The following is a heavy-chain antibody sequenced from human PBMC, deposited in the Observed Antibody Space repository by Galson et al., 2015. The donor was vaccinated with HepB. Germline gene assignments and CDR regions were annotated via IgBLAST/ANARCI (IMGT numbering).Heavy chain of an antibody. CDR3: TTDPRFGELSLIDY. V-gene: IGHV3-15*01. J-gene: IGHJ4*02. D-gene: IGHD3-10*01. Sequence: SLRLSCAASGFTFSNAWMSWVRQAPGKGLEWVGRIKSKTDGGTTDYAAPVKGRFTISRDDSKNTLYLQMNSLKTEDTAVYYCTTDPRFGELSLIDYWGQGTLVTVSS. CDR1: GFTFSNAW. CDR2: IKSKTDGGTT.